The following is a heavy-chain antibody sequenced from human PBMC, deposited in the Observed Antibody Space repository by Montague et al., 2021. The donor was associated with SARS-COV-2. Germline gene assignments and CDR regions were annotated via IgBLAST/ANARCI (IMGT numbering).Heavy chain of an antibody. Sequence: SETLSLTCSLSGYSISSGYYWGWIRQPPGKGLEWIGNIYHSGGTXYSPSLKSRVTVSVDTSKNQFSLRLSSVTAADTAVYYCARWYYGSGSYPRWGQGTLVTVSS. D-gene: IGHD3-10*01. J-gene: IGHJ4*02. CDR2: IYHSGGT. CDR1: GYSISSGYY. V-gene: IGHV4-38-2*01. CDR3: ARWYYGSGSYPR.